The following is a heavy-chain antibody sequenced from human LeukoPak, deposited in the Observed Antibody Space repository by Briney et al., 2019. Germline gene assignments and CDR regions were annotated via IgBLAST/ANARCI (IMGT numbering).Heavy chain of an antibody. CDR3: VKGVVVAASIWEYFHY. CDR1: GFTFSNYA. CDR2: ISSNGGTT. V-gene: IGHV3-64D*06. J-gene: IGHJ1*01. D-gene: IGHD2-15*01. Sequence: GGSLRLSCSASGFTFSNYAMHWVRQAPGKGLEYVSSISSNGGTTYYADSVKGRFTISRDNPKNSLFFQMSSLRPEDTAVYYCVKGVVVAASIWEYFHYWGQGTLVTVSS.